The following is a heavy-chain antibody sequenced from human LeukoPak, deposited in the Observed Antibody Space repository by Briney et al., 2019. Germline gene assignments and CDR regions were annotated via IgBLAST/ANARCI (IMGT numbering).Heavy chain of an antibody. CDR2: INTDGSST. Sequence: GGSLRLSCAASGFTFSSYWMHWVRQAPGEGLVWVSRINTDGSSTIYADSVKGRFTMSRDNAKNTLYLQMNSLRAEDTAVYYCARDSAAHFDHWGQGPLVTVSS. D-gene: IGHD2-15*01. V-gene: IGHV3-74*01. J-gene: IGHJ4*02. CDR3: ARDSAAHFDH. CDR1: GFTFSSYW.